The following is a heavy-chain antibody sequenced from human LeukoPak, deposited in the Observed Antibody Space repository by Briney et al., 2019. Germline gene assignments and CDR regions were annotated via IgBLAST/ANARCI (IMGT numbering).Heavy chain of an antibody. CDR2: ISASGGST. Sequence: GGPLRLSCAASGFTFSNYAMSWVRQAPGKGLEWVSGISASGGSTYYAHSVNGRFTISRDNSKNTVSLQMDSLRAEDTALYYCAKSNGYTNSWYDYWGQGTLVSVSS. D-gene: IGHD6-13*01. CDR3: AKSNGYTNSWYDY. CDR1: GFTFSNYA. V-gene: IGHV3-23*01. J-gene: IGHJ4*02.